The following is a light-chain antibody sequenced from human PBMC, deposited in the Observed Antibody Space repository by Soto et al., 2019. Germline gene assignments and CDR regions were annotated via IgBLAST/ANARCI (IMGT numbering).Light chain of an antibody. CDR2: EAS. V-gene: IGKV3-20*01. J-gene: IGKJ1*01. Sequence: EIVLTQSPGTLSLSPGERATLSCRASQSVSNNYLAWYQQKPGQAPRLLIYEASSRATGIPDRFSGSGSGTDFTLTITRLEPEDFAVYYCQRYGSSPPWTFGQGTKVDIK. CDR1: QSVSNNY. CDR3: QRYGSSPPWT.